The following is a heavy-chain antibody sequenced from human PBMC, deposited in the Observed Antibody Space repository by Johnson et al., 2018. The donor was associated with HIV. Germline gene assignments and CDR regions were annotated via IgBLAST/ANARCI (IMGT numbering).Heavy chain of an antibody. CDR1: GFTFSSYA. CDR3: ARGAAAAPGGFDI. V-gene: IGHV3-30*04. Sequence: QVQLVESGGGVVQPWGSLRLSCAASGFTFSSYAMHWVRQAPGKGLEWVAVISYDGSNKYYADSVKGRFTISRDNSKNTLYLQMNSLRAEDTAVYYCARGAAAAPGGFDIWGQGTVVTVSS. CDR2: ISYDGSNK. J-gene: IGHJ3*02. D-gene: IGHD6-13*01.